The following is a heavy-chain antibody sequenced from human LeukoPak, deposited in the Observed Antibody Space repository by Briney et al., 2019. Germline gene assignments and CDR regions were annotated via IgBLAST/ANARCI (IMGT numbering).Heavy chain of an antibody. CDR1: AFTFSTYG. CDR2: IRFDGSNT. V-gene: IGHV3-30*02. Sequence: PGGSLGLSCAASAFTFSTYGMYWVRQAPGKGLEWVAFIRFDGSNTYYADSVKGRFTISRDDAKNSLYLQMNSLRAEDTAVYYCARDPVGYPESDYWGQGTLVTVSS. J-gene: IGHJ4*02. D-gene: IGHD1-26*01. CDR3: ARDPVGYPESDY.